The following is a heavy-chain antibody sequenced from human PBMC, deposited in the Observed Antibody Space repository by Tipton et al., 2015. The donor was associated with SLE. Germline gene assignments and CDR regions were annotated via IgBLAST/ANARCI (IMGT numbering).Heavy chain of an antibody. CDR2: IYTSGGT. D-gene: IGHD4-17*01. J-gene: IGHJ4*02. CDR3: ARDHGDYLGY. V-gene: IGHV4-4*07. Sequence: TLSLTCTVSGGSISSYYWSWIRQPAGEGLEWIGRIYTSGGTNYNPSLKSRVTMSVDTSKNQFSLRLSSVTAADTAVYYCARDHGDYLGYWGQGTLVTVSS. CDR1: GGSISSYY.